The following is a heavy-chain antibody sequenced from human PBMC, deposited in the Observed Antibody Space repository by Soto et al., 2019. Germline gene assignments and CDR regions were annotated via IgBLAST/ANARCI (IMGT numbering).Heavy chain of an antibody. CDR2: IYYSGNT. V-gene: IGHV4-31*03. Sequence: SETLSLTCTVSGGSINGGCYYWSWIRQHPGKGLEWIGYIYYSGNTNYNPSLKSRVTISVDTSKNQFSLKLSSVTAADTAVYYCARGQGYADCTNGVCYTLAWFDPWGQGTLVTVSS. CDR1: GGSINGGCYY. D-gene: IGHD2-8*01. CDR3: ARGQGYADCTNGVCYTLAWFDP. J-gene: IGHJ5*02.